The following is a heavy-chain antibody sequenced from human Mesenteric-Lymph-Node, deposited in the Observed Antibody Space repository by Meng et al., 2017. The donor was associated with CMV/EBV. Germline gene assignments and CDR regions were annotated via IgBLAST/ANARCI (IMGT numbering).Heavy chain of an antibody. J-gene: IGHJ5*01. CDR3: AKDMGEGYNSRNSLDS. Sequence: GGSLRLSCAVSGFTFSSYAMSWVRQAPGKGLEWVSSIGASDGDTYYAGSVKGRFTISRDNNKNSLYLQMNSLRIEDTALYYCAKDMGEGYNSRNSLDSWGQGTLVTVSS. CDR2: IGASDGDT. D-gene: IGHD5-24*01. CDR1: GFTFSSYA. V-gene: IGHV3-23*01.